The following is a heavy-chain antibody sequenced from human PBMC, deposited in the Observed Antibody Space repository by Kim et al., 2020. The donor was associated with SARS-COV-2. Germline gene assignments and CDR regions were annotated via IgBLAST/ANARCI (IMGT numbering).Heavy chain of an antibody. CDR3: ARGGGFVVVVAANVLFDY. J-gene: IGHJ4*02. Sequence: KSRVTISVDTSKNQFSRKLSSVTAADTAVYYCARGGGFVVVVAANVLFDYWGQGTLVTVSS. V-gene: IGHV4-30-2*04. D-gene: IGHD2-15*01.